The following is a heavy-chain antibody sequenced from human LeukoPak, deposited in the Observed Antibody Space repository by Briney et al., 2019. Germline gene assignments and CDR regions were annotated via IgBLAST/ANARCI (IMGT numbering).Heavy chain of an antibody. Sequence: ASVKVSSKASGYIFTGYYMHWVRQAPGQGLEWMGWINPNSGGTNYAQKFQGRVTMTKDTSTSTAYMEVSSLRSDDTAVYFCTFASGNYYTRWYFEHWGQGTLVTVSS. V-gene: IGHV1-2*02. CDR2: INPNSGGT. J-gene: IGHJ4*02. CDR3: TFASGNYYTRWYFEH. D-gene: IGHD3-10*01. CDR1: GYIFTGYY.